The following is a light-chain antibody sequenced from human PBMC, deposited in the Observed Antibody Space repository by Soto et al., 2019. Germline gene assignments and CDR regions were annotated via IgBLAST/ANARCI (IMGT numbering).Light chain of an antibody. CDR2: KVS. CDR1: QSLVYSAGNTS. Sequence: DAVLTQSPLSLPVTLGQPASISCRSSQSLVYSAGNTSLNWFQQRPGQSPLRLIYKVSERDSGVPDRFSGRASCTDFTLEISRVEAEDVVVDYCMQGTHWPYTFGQGTKLEIK. J-gene: IGKJ2*01. CDR3: MQGTHWPYT. V-gene: IGKV2-30*01.